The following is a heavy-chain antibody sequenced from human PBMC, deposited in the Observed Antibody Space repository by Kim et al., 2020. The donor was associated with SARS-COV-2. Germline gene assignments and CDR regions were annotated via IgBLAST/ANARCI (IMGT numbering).Heavy chain of an antibody. D-gene: IGHD6-19*01. CDR3: TRAPWTSGGFTFDH. J-gene: IGHJ4*02. Sequence: YADSVEGRFTISRDNDKSSLYLQMNSLRIEDTAIYYCTRAPWTSGGFTFDHWGQGALVTVSS. V-gene: IGHV3-48*03.